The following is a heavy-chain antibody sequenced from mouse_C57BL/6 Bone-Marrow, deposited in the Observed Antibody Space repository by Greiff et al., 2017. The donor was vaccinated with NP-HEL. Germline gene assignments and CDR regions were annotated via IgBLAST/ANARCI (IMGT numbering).Heavy chain of an antibody. CDR3: ARRYYGSSPWYFDV. D-gene: IGHD1-1*01. Sequence: EVKVVESGGGLVQPGGSLKLSCAASGFTFSDYGMAWVRQAPRKGPEWVAFISNLAYSIYYADTVTGRFTISRENAKNTLYLEMSSLRSEDTAMYYCARRYYGSSPWYFDVWGTGTTVTVSS. J-gene: IGHJ1*03. CDR2: ISNLAYSI. V-gene: IGHV5-15*01. CDR1: GFTFSDYG.